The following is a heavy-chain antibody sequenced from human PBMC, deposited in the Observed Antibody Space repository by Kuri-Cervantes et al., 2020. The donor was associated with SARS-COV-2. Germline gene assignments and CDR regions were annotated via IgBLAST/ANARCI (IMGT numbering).Heavy chain of an antibody. CDR2: ISWNSGNI. Sequence: SLKISCAASGFTFDDYAMHWVRQAPGKGLEWVSGISWNSGNIAYADSVKGRFTISRDTAKNSLFLQMNSLRAEDTAVYYCARDNRPNRYNWNVAYYGMDVWGQGTTVTVSS. CDR3: ARDNRPNRYNWNVAYYGMDV. CDR1: GFTFDDYA. D-gene: IGHD1-1*01. J-gene: IGHJ6*02. V-gene: IGHV3-9*01.